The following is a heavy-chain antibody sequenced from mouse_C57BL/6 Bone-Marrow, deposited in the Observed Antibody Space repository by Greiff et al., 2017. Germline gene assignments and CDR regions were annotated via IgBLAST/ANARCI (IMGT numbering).Heavy chain of an antibody. CDR1: GYTFTDYY. Sequence: VKLVESGPELVKPGASVKISCKASGYTFTDYYINWVKQRPGQGLEWIGWIFPGSGSTYYNEKFKGKATLTVDKSSSTAYMLLSSLTSEDSAVYFCAREVYYGNSYYFDYWGQGTTLTVSS. D-gene: IGHD2-1*01. CDR2: IFPGSGST. CDR3: AREVYYGNSYYFDY. J-gene: IGHJ2*01. V-gene: IGHV1-75*01.